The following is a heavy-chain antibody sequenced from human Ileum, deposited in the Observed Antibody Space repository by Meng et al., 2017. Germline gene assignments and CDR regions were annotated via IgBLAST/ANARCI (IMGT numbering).Heavy chain of an antibody. Sequence: QGQRQESGRGLLKPSGTLSLTCAVSGGSISSSNWWSWVLQPPGKGLEWIGEIYHSGSTNYNPSLKSRVTISVDKSKNQFSLKLSSVTAADTAVYYCARIDDYGDYVDYWGQGTLVTVSS. CDR1: GGSISSSNW. CDR3: ARIDDYGDYVDY. J-gene: IGHJ4*02. V-gene: IGHV4-4*02. D-gene: IGHD4-17*01. CDR2: IYHSGST.